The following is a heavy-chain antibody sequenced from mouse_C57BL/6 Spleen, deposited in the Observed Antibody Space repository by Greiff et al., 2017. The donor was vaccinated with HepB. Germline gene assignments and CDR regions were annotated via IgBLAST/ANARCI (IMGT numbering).Heavy chain of an antibody. J-gene: IGHJ3*01. D-gene: IGHD1-2*01. CDR2: IDPSDSYT. V-gene: IGHV1-50*01. Sequence: QVQLQQPGAELVKPGASVKLSCKASGYTFTSYWMQWVKQRPGQGLEWIGEIDPSDSYTNYNQKFKVKATLTVDTSSSTAYMQLSSLTSEDSAVYYCASLDGGFAYWGQGTLVTVSA. CDR3: ASLDGGFAY. CDR1: GYTFTSYW.